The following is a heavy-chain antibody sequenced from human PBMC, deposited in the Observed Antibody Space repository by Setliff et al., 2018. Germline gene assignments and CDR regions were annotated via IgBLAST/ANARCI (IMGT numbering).Heavy chain of an antibody. CDR1: GFVFTNAW. J-gene: IGHJ4*02. CDR3: ARDQGSYGYRAFDF. V-gene: IGHV3-15*05. D-gene: IGHD5-18*01. CDR2: IKGFPDGETT. Sequence: GGSLRLSCSASGFVFTNAWLSWVRQAPGKGLEWVGRIKGFPDGETTDYAAPVKGRFTLSRDDSKNTLYLEMNSLRAEDTAVYYCARDQGSYGYRAFDFWGQGTLVTVSS.